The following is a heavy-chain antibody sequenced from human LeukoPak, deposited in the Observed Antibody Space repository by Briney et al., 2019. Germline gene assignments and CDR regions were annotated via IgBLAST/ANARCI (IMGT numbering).Heavy chain of an antibody. V-gene: IGHV3-74*01. Sequence: GGSLRLSCAASGFTFSNTCMYWVRQGPGKGLVWVSRIYNDETSATYADPVKGRFTISRDNAKNTLYLQMDSLRVDDTAVYYCARGAPIDYWGQGTLVTVSS. J-gene: IGHJ4*02. CDR3: ARGAPIDY. CDR2: IYNDETSA. CDR1: GFTFSNTC.